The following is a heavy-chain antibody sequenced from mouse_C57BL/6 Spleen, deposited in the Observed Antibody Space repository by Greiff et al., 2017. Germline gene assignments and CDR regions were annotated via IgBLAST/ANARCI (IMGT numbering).Heavy chain of an antibody. Sequence: EVKLVESEGGLVQPGSSMKLSCTASGFTFSDYYMAWVRQVPEKGLEWVANINYDGSSTYYLDSLKSRFIISRDTAKNILYLQMSRLKSEDTATYYCARGGGGYFDYAMDYWGQGTSVTVSS. CDR3: ARGGGGYFDYAMDY. D-gene: IGHD2-3*01. V-gene: IGHV5-16*01. CDR2: INYDGSST. CDR1: GFTFSDYY. J-gene: IGHJ4*01.